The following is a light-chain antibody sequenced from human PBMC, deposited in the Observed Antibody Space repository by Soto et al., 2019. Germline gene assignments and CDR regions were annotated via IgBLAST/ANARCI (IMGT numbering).Light chain of an antibody. CDR2: GAS. V-gene: IGKV3-20*01. CDR3: QQYGSWT. Sequence: EIVLTQSPGTLSVSPGERATLSCRASQSISSNYLAWYQQKPGQAPSLLIYGASSRATGIPDRFSGSGSGTDFTLTISSLEPEDSVIYYCQQYGSWTFGQGTKVEIK. CDR1: QSISSNY. J-gene: IGKJ1*01.